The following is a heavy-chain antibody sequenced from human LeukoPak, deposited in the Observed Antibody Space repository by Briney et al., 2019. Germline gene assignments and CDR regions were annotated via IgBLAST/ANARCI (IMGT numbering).Heavy chain of an antibody. V-gene: IGHV3-7*01. D-gene: IGHD5-18*01. CDR1: GFTFSSYW. CDR3: ARDNLRAGIQLWPHYYGMDV. CDR2: IKQDGSEK. Sequence: PGGSLRLSCAASGFTFSSYWTSWVRQAPGKGLEWVANIKQDGSEKYYVDSVKGRFTISRDNAKNSLYLRMNSLRAEDTAVYYCARDNLRAGIQLWPHYYGMDVWGQGTTVTVSS. J-gene: IGHJ6*02.